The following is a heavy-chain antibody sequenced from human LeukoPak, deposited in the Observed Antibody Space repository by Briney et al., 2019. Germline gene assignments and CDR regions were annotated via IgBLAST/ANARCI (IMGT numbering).Heavy chain of an antibody. Sequence: GRSLRLSCAASGFTFSSYGMHWVRQAPGKGLEWVAVISYDGSNKYYADSVMGRFTISRDNSKNTLYLQMNSLRAEDTAVYYCAKGLLVATIGIDYWGQGTLVTVSS. CDR1: GFTFSSYG. V-gene: IGHV3-30*18. CDR3: AKGLLVATIGIDY. D-gene: IGHD5-12*01. J-gene: IGHJ4*02. CDR2: ISYDGSNK.